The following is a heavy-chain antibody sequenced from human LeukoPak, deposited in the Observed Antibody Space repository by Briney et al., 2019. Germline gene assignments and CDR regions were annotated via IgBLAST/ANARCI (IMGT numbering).Heavy chain of an antibody. CDR3: AKVGAYRIGYSDY. CDR2: LSGSGSST. J-gene: IGHJ4*02. D-gene: IGHD3-16*01. Sequence: GGSLRLSCVASGFTFSSYALNWVRQAPGKGLQWVSTLSGSGSSTYYADSVEGRFTISRDNSKNTVYLQMNSMRAEDTAVYYCAKVGAYRIGYSDYWGQGILVTVSS. V-gene: IGHV3-23*01. CDR1: GFTFSSYA.